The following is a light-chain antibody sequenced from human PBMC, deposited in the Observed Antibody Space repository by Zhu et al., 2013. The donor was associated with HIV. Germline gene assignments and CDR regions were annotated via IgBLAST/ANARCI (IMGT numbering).Light chain of an antibody. CDR2: GAS. V-gene: IGKV3-20*01. J-gene: IGKJ2*01. Sequence: EIVLTQSPATLSLSPGERATLSCRASQSVSSNYLAWFQQKPGQAPRLLIYGASNRATGIPDRFSGSGSGTDFTLTITRLEPEDFAVYYCQQDADSQVTFGPGDQAADQT. CDR1: QSVSSNY. CDR3: QQDADSQVT.